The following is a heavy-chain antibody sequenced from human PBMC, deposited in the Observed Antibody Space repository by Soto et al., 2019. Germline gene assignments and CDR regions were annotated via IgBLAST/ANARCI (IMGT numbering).Heavy chain of an antibody. D-gene: IGHD3-22*01. CDR1: GFTFSSYW. Sequence: GGSLRLSCAASGFTFSSYWMHWVRQAPGKGLVWVSRINSDGSSTSYADSVKGRFTISRDNAKNTLYLQMNSLRAEDTAVYYCATGPAMIVVVPLYWYFDLWGRGTLVTVSS. V-gene: IGHV3-74*01. CDR2: INSDGSST. J-gene: IGHJ2*01. CDR3: ATGPAMIVVVPLYWYFDL.